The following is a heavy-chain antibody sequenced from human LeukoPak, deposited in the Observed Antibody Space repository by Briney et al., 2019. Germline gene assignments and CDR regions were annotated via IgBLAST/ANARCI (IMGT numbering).Heavy chain of an antibody. CDR3: ASKLTAVAGYFDC. D-gene: IGHD6-19*01. J-gene: IGHJ4*02. V-gene: IGHV4-4*02. Sequence: SETLSLTCAVSGGSISSSHWWSWVRQPPGKGLEWIGEIHHSGSTNYNPSLKSRVTISVDKFKNQFSLKLSSVTAADTAVYYCASKLTAVAGYFDCWGQGTLVTVSS. CDR1: GGSISSSHW. CDR2: IHHSGST.